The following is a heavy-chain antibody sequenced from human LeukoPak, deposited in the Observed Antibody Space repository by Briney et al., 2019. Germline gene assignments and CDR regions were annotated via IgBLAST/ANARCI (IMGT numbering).Heavy chain of an antibody. CDR1: GFTFRNYA. J-gene: IGHJ5*02. CDR2: VPFDGSNE. V-gene: IGHV3-30*19. CDR3: ARPAIRGVIIMAPSNWFDP. D-gene: IGHD3-10*01. Sequence: PGGSLRLSCAASGFTFRNYAMHWVRHSPGKGLEWVAFVPFDGSNEYYADSVRGRFTISRDNSKNTLYLQMNSLRAEDTAVYYCARPAIRGVIIMAPSNWFDPWGQGTLVTVSS.